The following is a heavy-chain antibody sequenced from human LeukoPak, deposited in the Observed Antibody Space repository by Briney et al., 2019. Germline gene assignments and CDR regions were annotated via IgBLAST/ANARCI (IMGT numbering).Heavy chain of an antibody. Sequence: GGSLRLSCAASGFTFSSYSMNWVRQAPGKGLEWVSSISSSSSYIYYADSVKGRFTISRDNSKNTLYLQMNSLRAEDTAVYYCAKARVTMVRGVDYWGQGTLVTVSS. J-gene: IGHJ4*02. CDR1: GFTFSSYS. CDR2: ISSSSSYI. V-gene: IGHV3-21*04. D-gene: IGHD3-10*01. CDR3: AKARVTMVRGVDY.